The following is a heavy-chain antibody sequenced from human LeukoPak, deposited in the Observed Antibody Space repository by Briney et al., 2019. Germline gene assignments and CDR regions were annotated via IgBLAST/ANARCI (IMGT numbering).Heavy chain of an antibody. J-gene: IGHJ5*02. CDR3: ARDLLGRYCSSTSCHNWFDP. CDR2: IYYSGST. V-gene: IGHV4-59*01. Sequence: SETLSLTCTVSGGSISSYYWSWIRQPPGKGLEWIGYIYYSGSTNYNPSLKSRVTISVDTSKNQFSLKLGSVTAADTAVYYCARDLLGRYCSSTSCHNWFDPWGQGTLVTVSS. CDR1: GGSISSYY. D-gene: IGHD2-2*01.